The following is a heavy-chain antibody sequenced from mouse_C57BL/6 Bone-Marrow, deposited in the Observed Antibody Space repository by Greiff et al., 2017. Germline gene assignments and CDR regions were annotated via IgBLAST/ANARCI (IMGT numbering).Heavy chain of an antibody. Sequence: QVQLQQPGAELVMPGASVKLSCKASGYTFTSYWMHWVKQRPGQGLEWIGEIDPSDSYTNYNQTFKGKSTLTVDKSSSTAYMQLSSLTSEDSAVYYWAREKGNFDYWGQGTTLTVSS. CDR2: IDPSDSYT. CDR3: AREKGNFDY. J-gene: IGHJ2*01. V-gene: IGHV1-69*01. CDR1: GYTFTSYW.